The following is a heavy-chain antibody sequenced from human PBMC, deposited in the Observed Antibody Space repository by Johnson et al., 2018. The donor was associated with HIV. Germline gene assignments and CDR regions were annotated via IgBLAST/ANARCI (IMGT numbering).Heavy chain of an antibody. CDR1: GFTVSSNY. CDR2: IYSGGST. Sequence: VQLVESGGGLVQPGGSLRLSCAASGFTVSSNYMSWVRQAPGKGLEWVSVIYSGGSTYYADSVKGRFTISRDNSKNTLYLQMNSLRGEDTAIYYCAGRSSAWYEDAFDIWGQGTMVTVSS. D-gene: IGHD6-19*01. CDR3: AGRSSAWYEDAFDI. V-gene: IGHV3-66*01. J-gene: IGHJ3*02.